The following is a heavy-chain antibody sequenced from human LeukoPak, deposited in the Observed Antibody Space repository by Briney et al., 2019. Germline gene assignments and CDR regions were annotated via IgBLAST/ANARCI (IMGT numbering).Heavy chain of an antibody. CDR3: AAGDSSWYYFDY. J-gene: IGHJ4*02. CDR1: GDAISSAGYC. Sequence: SETLSLTCTVSGDAISSAGYCWSWIRQPAGMGLEWIGRICTSGSTDYNPSLKSRVTFSVDTSKSQFSLKLSSVTAADTAVYYCAAGDSSWYYFDYWGQGTLVTVSS. D-gene: IGHD6-13*01. V-gene: IGHV4-61*02. CDR2: ICTSGST.